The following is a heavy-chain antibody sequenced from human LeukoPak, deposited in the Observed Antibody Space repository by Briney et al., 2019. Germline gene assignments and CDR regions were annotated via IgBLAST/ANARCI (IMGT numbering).Heavy chain of an antibody. V-gene: IGHV3-21*01. CDR1: GLTFSSYS. J-gene: IGHJ4*02. Sequence: PGGSLRLSCAASGLTFSSYSFHWVRQAPGKGLEWVSSISTRSGTYTYYADSVKGRFIISRDNAKNSLYLQMNSLRIEDTALYYCASGAQSDYWGQGTLVTVSS. D-gene: IGHD1-26*01. CDR2: ISTRSGTYT. CDR3: ASGAQSDY.